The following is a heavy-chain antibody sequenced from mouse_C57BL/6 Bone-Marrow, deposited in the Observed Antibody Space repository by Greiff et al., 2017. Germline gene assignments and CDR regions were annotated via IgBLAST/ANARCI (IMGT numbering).Heavy chain of an antibody. D-gene: IGHD1-1*01. CDR2: ISDGGSYT. J-gene: IGHJ4*01. CDR3: ARGSTTPEDY. CDR1: GFTFSSYA. V-gene: IGHV5-4*03. Sequence: EVNVVESGGGLVKPGGSLKLSCAASGFTFSSYAMSWVRQTPEKRLEWVATISDGGSYTYYPDNVKGRFTISRDNAKNNLYLQMSHLKSEDTAMYYCARGSTTPEDYWGQGTSVTVSS.